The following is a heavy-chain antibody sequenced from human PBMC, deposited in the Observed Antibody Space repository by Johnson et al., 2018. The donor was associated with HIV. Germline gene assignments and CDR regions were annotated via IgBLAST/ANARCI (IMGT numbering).Heavy chain of an antibody. D-gene: IGHD7-27*01. CDR2: ISYDGSNK. CDR3: AKSTRGNWGSCFDI. J-gene: IGHJ3*02. CDR1: GFTFSSYA. V-gene: IGHV3-30-3*02. Sequence: QVQLVESGGGVVQPGRSLRLSCAASGFTFSSYAMYWVRQAPGKGLEWVAVISYDGSNKYYADSVKGRFTISRDNAKNSLYLQMNSLRAGDTAVYECAKSTRGNWGSCFDIWGQGTMVTVSS.